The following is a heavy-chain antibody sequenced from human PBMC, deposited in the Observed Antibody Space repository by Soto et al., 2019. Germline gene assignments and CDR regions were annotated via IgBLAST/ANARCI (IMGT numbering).Heavy chain of an antibody. D-gene: IGHD6-19*01. V-gene: IGHV4-59*02. J-gene: IGHJ5*02. CDR1: GDSVTSHY. CDR3: ARDMYSSDYFVKWFEP. Sequence: PSETLSLTCCFSGDSVTSHYLTWIRQSPEKGLEWIGYMHYTGFSHYNPSLKSRLTISVDRSKNQFTLQLNSLRGEDTAMYYCARDMYSSDYFVKWFEPWGQGTLVTVSS. CDR2: MHYTGFS.